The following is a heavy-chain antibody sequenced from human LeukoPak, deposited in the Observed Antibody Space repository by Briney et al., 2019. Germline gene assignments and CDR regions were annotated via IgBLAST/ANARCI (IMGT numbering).Heavy chain of an antibody. V-gene: IGHV3-23*01. CDR2: ISGSGGAT. CDR3: AKDRRSTCYGWFDP. Sequence: PGGSLRLSCVASGFTFTNFAMSWVRQTPGKGLEWVSCISGSGGATYYADSVKGRFTISRDNSKNSLYLQMNSLRAEDTAMYYCAKDRRSTCYGWFDPWGQGTLVTVSS. CDR1: GFTFTNFA. J-gene: IGHJ5*02. D-gene: IGHD6-13*01.